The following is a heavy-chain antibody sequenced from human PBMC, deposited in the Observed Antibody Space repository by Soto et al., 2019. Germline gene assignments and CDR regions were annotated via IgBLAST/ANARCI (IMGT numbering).Heavy chain of an antibody. V-gene: IGHV3-23*01. J-gene: IGHJ6*02. CDR3: AKVPTVKDSGYDGYYYYGMDV. D-gene: IGHD5-12*01. CDR1: GFTVSSNY. CDR2: ISGSGGST. Sequence: PGGSLRLSCAASGFTVSSNYMSWVRQAPGKGLEWVSAISGSGGSTYYADSVKGRFTISRDNSKNTLYLQMNSLRAEDTAVYYCAKVPTVKDSGYDGYYYYGMDVWGQGTTVTVSS.